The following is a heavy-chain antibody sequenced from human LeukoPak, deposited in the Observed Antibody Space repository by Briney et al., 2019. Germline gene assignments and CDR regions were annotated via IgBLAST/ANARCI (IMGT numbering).Heavy chain of an antibody. J-gene: IGHJ4*02. Sequence: GGSLRLSCAASGFTFSSYGMHWVRQAPGKGLEWVAVISYDGSNKYYADSVKGRFTISRDNSKNTLYLQTNSLRAEDTAVYYCANLYSVYDFGYWGQGTLVTVSS. D-gene: IGHD5/OR15-5a*01. CDR3: ANLYSVYDFGY. CDR2: ISYDGSNK. CDR1: GFTFSSYG. V-gene: IGHV3-30*18.